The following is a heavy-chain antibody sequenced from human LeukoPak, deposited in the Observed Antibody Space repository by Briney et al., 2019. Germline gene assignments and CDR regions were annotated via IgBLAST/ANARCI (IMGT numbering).Heavy chain of an antibody. J-gene: IGHJ6*02. Sequence: PGGSLRLSCAASGFTFSSYWMNWAPQAAGKGLEWVASINHNGNVNYYVDSVKGRFTISRDNAKNSLYLQMSNLRAEDTAVYFCARGGGLDVWGQGATVTVSS. D-gene: IGHD3-16*01. V-gene: IGHV3-7*03. CDR2: INHNGNVN. CDR1: GFTFSSYW. CDR3: ARGGGLDV.